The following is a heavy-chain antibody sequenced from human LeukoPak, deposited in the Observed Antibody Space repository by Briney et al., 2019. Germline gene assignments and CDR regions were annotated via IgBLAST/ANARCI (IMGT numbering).Heavy chain of an antibody. J-gene: IGHJ6*04. CDR3: ARMSYCSGGSCLGFGMDV. Sequence: EASVKVSRKVSGYTLTELSMHWVRQAPGKGLEWMGGFDPEDGETIYAQKFQGRVTMTEDTSTDTAYMELSSLRSEDTAVYYCARMSYCSGGSCLGFGMDVWGKGTTVTVSS. CDR1: GYTLTELS. D-gene: IGHD2-15*01. CDR2: FDPEDGET. V-gene: IGHV1-24*01.